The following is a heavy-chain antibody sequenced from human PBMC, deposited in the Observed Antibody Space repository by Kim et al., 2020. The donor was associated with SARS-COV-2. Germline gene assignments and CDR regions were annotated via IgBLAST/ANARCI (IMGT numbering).Heavy chain of an antibody. D-gene: IGHD4-17*01. CDR3: ARLIVYYGDPQTPDY. Sequence: SETLSLTCTVSGGSISSGGYYWSWIRQHPGKGLEWIGYIYYSGSTYYNPSLKSRVTISVDTSKNQFSLKLSSVTAADTAVYYCARLIVYYGDPQTPDYWGQGTLVTVSS. CDR2: IYYSGST. J-gene: IGHJ4*02. CDR1: GGSISSGGYY. V-gene: IGHV4-31*03.